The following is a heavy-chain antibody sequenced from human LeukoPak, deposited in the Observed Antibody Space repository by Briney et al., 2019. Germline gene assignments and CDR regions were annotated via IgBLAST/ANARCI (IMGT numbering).Heavy chain of an antibody. V-gene: IGHV1-46*01. CDR2: INPSGGST. CDR3: ARVWSGSYKH. J-gene: IGHJ1*01. D-gene: IGHD1-26*01. Sequence: ASVKVSCKASGGTFSSFTISWVRQAPGQGLEWMGIINPSGGSTSYAQKFQGRVTMTRDTSTSTVYMELSSLRSEDTAVYYCARVWSGSYKHWGQGTLVTVSS. CDR1: GGTFSSFT.